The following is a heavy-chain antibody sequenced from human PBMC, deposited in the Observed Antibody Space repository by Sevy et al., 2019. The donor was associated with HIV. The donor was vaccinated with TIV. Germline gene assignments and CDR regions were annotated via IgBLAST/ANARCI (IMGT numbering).Heavy chain of an antibody. D-gene: IGHD3-22*01. CDR3: ARGGYYYDNAAYYALDS. V-gene: IGHV3-33*01. CDR1: GFTFSNYA. Sequence: GGSLRLSCAATGFTFSNYAMHWVRQAPGKGMAWVAIIWSDGAYQYHGDSVKGRFTISRDNSKNTLYLQMNNVRVEDTAVYYCARGGYYYDNAAYYALDSWGQGTLVTVSS. J-gene: IGHJ4*02. CDR2: IWSDGAYQ.